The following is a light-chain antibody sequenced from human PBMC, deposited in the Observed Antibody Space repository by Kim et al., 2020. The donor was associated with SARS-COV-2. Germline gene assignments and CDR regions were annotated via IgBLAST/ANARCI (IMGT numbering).Light chain of an antibody. V-gene: IGLV2-14*03. Sequence: QSVVTQPASVSGSPGQSITISCTGTSSDVGGYDFVSWYQQHPDKAPKLMIYDVSQRPSGVSNRFSGSKSGNTASLTISGLQAEDEADYYCSSYTNSNTWVFGGGTQLTVL. CDR3: SSYTNSNTWV. CDR1: SSDVGGYDF. CDR2: DVS. J-gene: IGLJ3*02.